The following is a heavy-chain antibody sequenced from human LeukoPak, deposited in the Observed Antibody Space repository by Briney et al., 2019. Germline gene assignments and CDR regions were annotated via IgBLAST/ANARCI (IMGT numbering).Heavy chain of an antibody. J-gene: IGHJ4*02. V-gene: IGHV3-30*04. Sequence: GGSLRLSCAASGFTFSSYAMHWVRQAPGKGLEWVAVISYDGSNKYYADSVKGRFTISRDNAKNSLYLQMNSLRAEDTAVYYCAREDGVGASYFDYWGQGTLVTVSS. D-gene: IGHD1-26*01. CDR2: ISYDGSNK. CDR1: GFTFSSYA. CDR3: AREDGVGASYFDY.